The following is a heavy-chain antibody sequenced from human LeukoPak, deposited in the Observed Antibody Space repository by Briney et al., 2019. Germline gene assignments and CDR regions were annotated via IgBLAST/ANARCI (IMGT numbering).Heavy chain of an antibody. CDR1: GFTFGDYA. J-gene: IGHJ4*02. CDR3: ARDRIVYSGSYDY. CDR2: IRGKNYGGAI. V-gene: IGHV3-49*03. D-gene: IGHD1-26*01. Sequence: GGSLRLSCTTSGFTFGDYAMNWFRQAPGKGLEWVGLIRGKNYGGAIEYAASVTGRFTISRDDSKRIAYLQMNGLKIEDTAVFYCARDRIVYSGSYDYWGQGALVTVSS.